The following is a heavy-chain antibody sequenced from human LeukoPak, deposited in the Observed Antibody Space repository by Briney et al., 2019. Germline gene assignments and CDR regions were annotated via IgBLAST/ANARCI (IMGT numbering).Heavy chain of an antibody. CDR2: IKQDGSAK. V-gene: IGHV3-7*01. Sequence: PGGSLRLSCAASGFTFSTYWMTWVRQAPGKGLEWVANIKQDGSAKYYVDSLRGRFSISRDNVKNSLFLQMNSLSAEDTAVYYCARCRYDSTGYSVPSHLDYWGQGTLVTVSS. J-gene: IGHJ4*02. D-gene: IGHD3-22*01. CDR3: ARCRYDSTGYSVPSHLDY. CDR1: GFTFSTYW.